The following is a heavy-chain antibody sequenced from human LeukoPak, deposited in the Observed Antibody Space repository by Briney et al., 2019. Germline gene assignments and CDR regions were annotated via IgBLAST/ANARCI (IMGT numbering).Heavy chain of an antibody. CDR1: GYTFTGYY. CDR3: ARDPPYCSGGSCYGWFDP. V-gene: IGHV1-2*02. CDR2: INPNSGGT. D-gene: IGHD2-15*01. J-gene: IGHJ5*02. Sequence: ASVKVSCKASGYTFTGYYMHWVRQAPGQGLEWMGWINPNSGGTNYAQKFQGRVTMTRDTSISTAYMELSRLRSDDTAVYYCARDPPYCSGGSCYGWFDPWGQGTPVTVSS.